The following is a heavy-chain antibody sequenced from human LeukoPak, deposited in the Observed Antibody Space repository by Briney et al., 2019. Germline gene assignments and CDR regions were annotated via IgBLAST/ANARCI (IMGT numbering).Heavy chain of an antibody. Sequence: PGGSLRLSCAASGFTFSYHWMHWVRQAPGKGLMWVSRIKNDGYETNYADSVKGRFTISRDNAKNTLYLQMNSLTVEDTAVYYCASDRVYYGLDVWGQGTTVSVSS. V-gene: IGHV3-74*01. CDR2: IKNDGYET. J-gene: IGHJ6*02. CDR1: GFTFSYHW. CDR3: ASDRVYYGLDV.